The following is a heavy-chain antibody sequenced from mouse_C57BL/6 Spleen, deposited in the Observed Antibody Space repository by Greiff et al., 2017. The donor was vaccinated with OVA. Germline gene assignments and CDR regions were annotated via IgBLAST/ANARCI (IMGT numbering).Heavy chain of an antibody. CDR1: GYTFTDYY. CDR2: IYPGSGNT. Sequence: VQLVESGAELVRPGASVKLSCKASGYTFTDYYINWVKQRPGQGLEWIARIYPGSGNTYYNEKFKGKATLTAEKSSSTAYMQLSSLTSEDSAVYFCAREDYYGSWGYWGQGTTLTVSS. J-gene: IGHJ2*01. V-gene: IGHV1-76*01. D-gene: IGHD1-1*01. CDR3: AREDYYGSWGY.